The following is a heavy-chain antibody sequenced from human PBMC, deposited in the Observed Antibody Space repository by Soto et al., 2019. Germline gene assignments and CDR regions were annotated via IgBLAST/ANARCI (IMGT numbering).Heavy chain of an antibody. CDR3: ARGFHGSGSYYFDY. CDR1: GGSISSGGYY. D-gene: IGHD6-25*01. Sequence: PSETLSLTCTVSGGSISSGGYYWSWIRQHPGKGLEWIGYIYYSGSTYYNPSLKSRVTISVDTSKNQFSLKLSSVTAADTAVYYCARGFHGSGSYYFDYSGPGTLVTVSS. J-gene: IGHJ4*02. V-gene: IGHV4-31*03. CDR2: IYYSGST.